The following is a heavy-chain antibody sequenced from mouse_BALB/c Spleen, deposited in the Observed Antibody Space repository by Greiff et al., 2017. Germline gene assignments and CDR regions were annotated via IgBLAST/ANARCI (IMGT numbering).Heavy chain of an antibody. CDR1: GFTFTSYG. V-gene: IGHV5-6-3*01. CDR3: ASDGAY. CDR2: INSNGGST. J-gene: IGHJ3*01. Sequence: EVQLVESGGGLVQPGGSLKLSCAASGFTFTSYGMSWVRQTPDRRLELVATINSNGGSTYYPDSVKGRFTISRDNAKNTLYLQMSSLKSEDTAMYYCASDGAYWGQGTLVTVSA.